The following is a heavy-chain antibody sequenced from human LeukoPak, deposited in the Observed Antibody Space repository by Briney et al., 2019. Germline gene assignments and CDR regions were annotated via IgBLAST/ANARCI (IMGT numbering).Heavy chain of an antibody. J-gene: IGHJ5*02. CDR3: AREWKDSSGYPMERFDP. D-gene: IGHD3-22*01. Sequence: PGGSLRLSCAASGFTVSSNYMSWVRQAPGKGLEWVSVIYSGGITYYADSVKGRFTISRDNSKNTLYLQMNTLRAEDTAVYYCAREWKDSSGYPMERFDPWGQGTLVTVSS. CDR2: IYSGGIT. CDR1: GFTVSSNY. V-gene: IGHV3-53*01.